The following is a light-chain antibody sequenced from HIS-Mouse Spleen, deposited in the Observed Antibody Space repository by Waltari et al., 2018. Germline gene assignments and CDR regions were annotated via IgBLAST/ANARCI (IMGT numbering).Light chain of an antibody. V-gene: IGKV3-20*01. CDR2: GAS. J-gene: IGKJ2*01. CDR3: QQYGSSPPYT. Sequence: EIVLTQSPGTLSLSPGERATLSCRASQSVSSSYLAWYQQKPGQAPRHLIDGASSRATGIPDRFSGSGSGTDFTLTISRLEPEDFAVYYCQQYGSSPPYTFGQGTKLEIK. CDR1: QSVSSSY.